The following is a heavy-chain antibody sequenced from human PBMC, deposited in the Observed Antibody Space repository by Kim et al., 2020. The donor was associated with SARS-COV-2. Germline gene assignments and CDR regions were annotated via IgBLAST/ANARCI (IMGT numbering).Heavy chain of an antibody. CDR3: TRHPVRYYFDY. Sequence: SETLSLTYSVSGGSISRTDHYWGWIRRAPGKGLEWIGSIYYFGTTYYNPSLNSRVTISVDMSTNQFSLQLTSVTAADTAVYYCTRHPVRYYFDYWGQGVLVTVPS. V-gene: IGHV4-39*01. CDR1: GGSISRTDHY. CDR2: IYYFGTT. J-gene: IGHJ4*02.